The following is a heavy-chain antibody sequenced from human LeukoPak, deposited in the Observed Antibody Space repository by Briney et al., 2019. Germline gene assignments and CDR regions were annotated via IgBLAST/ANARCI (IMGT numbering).Heavy chain of an antibody. J-gene: IGHJ4*02. V-gene: IGHV1-24*01. CDR2: FDPEDGET. CDR1: GYTLTELS. D-gene: IGHD6-19*01. CDR3: ATDFRYSSGWYISAH. Sequence: ASVKVSCKVSGYTLTELSMHWVRQAPGKGLEWMGGFDPEDGETIYAQKFQGRVTMTEDTSTDTAYMELSSLRSEDTAVCYCATDFRYSSGWYISAHWGQGTLVTVSS.